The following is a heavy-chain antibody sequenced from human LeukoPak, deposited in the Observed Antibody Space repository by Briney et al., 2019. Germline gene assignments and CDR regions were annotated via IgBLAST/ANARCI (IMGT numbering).Heavy chain of an antibody. V-gene: IGHV1-69*04. CDR1: GGTFSSYA. CDR3: ARSGKGYCSSTSCYFSPFDP. J-gene: IGHJ5*02. D-gene: IGHD2-2*01. Sequence: SVKVSCKDSGGTFSSYAISWVRQAPGQGLEWMGRIIPILGIANYAQKFQGRVTITADKSTSTAYMELSSLRSEDTAVYYCARSGKGYCSSTSCYFSPFDPWGQGTLVTVSS. CDR2: IIPILGIA.